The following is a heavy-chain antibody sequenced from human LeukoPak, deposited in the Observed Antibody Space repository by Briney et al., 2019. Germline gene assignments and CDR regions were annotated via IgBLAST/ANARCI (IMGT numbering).Heavy chain of an antibody. J-gene: IGHJ4*02. Sequence: PGGSLRHSCAASGFTFSKYWMLWARQAPGKGLESVSRINTDGTVTTYADSVKGRFTVSRDNADNTMFLQMNSVRDEDTAVYYCATKQWLAPPPDSWGQGTPVTVSS. V-gene: IGHV3-74*01. D-gene: IGHD6-19*01. CDR1: GFTFSKYW. CDR2: INTDGTVT. CDR3: ATKQWLAPPPDS.